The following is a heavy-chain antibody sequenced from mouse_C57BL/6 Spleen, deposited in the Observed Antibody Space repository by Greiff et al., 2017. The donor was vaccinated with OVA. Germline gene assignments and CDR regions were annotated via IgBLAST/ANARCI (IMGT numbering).Heavy chain of an antibody. CDR3: ARLLSYYGSSPFAY. J-gene: IGHJ3*01. Sequence: VQLQQSGAELVKPGASVKMSCKASGYTFTSYWITWVKQRPGQGLEWIGDIYPGSGSTNYNEKFKSKATLTVDTSSSTAYMQLSSLTSEDSAVYYCARLLSYYGSSPFAYWGQGTLVTVSA. V-gene: IGHV1-55*01. D-gene: IGHD1-1*01. CDR2: IYPGSGST. CDR1: GYTFTSYW.